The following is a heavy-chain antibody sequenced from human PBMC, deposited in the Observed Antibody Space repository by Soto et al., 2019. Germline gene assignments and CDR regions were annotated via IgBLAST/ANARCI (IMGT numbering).Heavy chain of an antibody. D-gene: IGHD3-10*01. J-gene: IGHJ4*02. V-gene: IGHV3-7*01. CDR3: ARDRSYYSDDQ. CDR2: IKQDGSEK. Sequence: GGSLRLSCAASGFTFSSYWMSWVLQAPGKGLEWVAKIKQDGSEKYYVDSVKGRFTISRDSPKNTLYLQMDSLRAEDTAVYFCARDRSYYSDDQWGQGTLVTVSS. CDR1: GFTFSSYW.